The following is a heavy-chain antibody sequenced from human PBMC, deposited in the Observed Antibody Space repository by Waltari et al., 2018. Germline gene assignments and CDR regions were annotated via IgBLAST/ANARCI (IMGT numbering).Heavy chain of an antibody. Sequence: EVQLVQSGAEVKKPGESLKISCTGSGYSFTSDWVGWVRQLPGKGLEWVGIIYTGDNDTRYSPSFQGEVTISADKSIRTADLQWRSLKASDTAMYYCARHIYSYGVIDYWGQGTLVTVSS. CDR2: IYTGDNDT. CDR1: GYSFTSDW. J-gene: IGHJ4*02. CDR3: ARHIYSYGVIDY. V-gene: IGHV5-51*01. D-gene: IGHD5-18*01.